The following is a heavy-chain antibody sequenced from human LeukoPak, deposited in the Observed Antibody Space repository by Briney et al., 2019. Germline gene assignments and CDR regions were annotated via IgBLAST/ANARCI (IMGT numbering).Heavy chain of an antibody. J-gene: IGHJ6*03. CDR2: IYTSGST. CDR1: GGSISSYY. V-gene: IGHV4-4*07. Sequence: SETLSLTCTVSGGSISSYYWSWIRQHAGKGQEWIGRIYTSGSTNYNPSLKSRVTMSVDTSKNQFSLKLSSVTAADTAVYYCARDEGFGGLEDYYYMDVWGKGTTVTISS. CDR3: ARDEGFGGLEDYYYMDV. D-gene: IGHD3-10*01.